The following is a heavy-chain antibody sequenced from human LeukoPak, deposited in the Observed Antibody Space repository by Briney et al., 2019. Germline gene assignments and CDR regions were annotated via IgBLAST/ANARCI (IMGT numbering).Heavy chain of an antibody. CDR3: AKGFDITMVRGVPEPVFDY. D-gene: IGHD3-10*01. Sequence: GRSLRLSCAASGSTFSSYGMHWVRQAPGKGLEWVAVISYDGSNKYYADSVKGRFTISRDNSKNTLYLQMNSLRAEDTAVYYCAKGFDITMVRGVPEPVFDYWGQGTLVTVSS. J-gene: IGHJ4*02. CDR2: ISYDGSNK. V-gene: IGHV3-30*18. CDR1: GSTFSSYG.